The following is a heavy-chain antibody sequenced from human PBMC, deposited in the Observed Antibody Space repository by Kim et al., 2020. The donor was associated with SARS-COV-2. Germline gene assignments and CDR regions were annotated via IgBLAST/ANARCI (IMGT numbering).Heavy chain of an antibody. D-gene: IGHD3-22*01. V-gene: IGHV4-31*03. CDR1: GGSISSGGYY. Sequence: SETLSLTCTVSGGSISSGGYYWSWIRQHPGKGLEWIGYIYYSGSTYYNPSLKSRVTISVDTSKNQFSLKLSSVTAADTAVYYCARSPLERITMIVVPGQFDYWGQGTLVTVSS. CDR2: IYYSGST. CDR3: ARSPLERITMIVVPGQFDY. J-gene: IGHJ4*02.